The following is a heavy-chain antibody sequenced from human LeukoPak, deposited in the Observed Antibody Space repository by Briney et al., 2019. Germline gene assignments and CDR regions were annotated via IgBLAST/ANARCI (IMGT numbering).Heavy chain of an antibody. D-gene: IGHD3/OR15-3a*01. J-gene: IGHJ3*02. Sequence: PGGSLRLSCAASGFSFSDYYMSWVRQAPGKGLEWVSFITSSGTTIYYADSVRGRFTMSRDNATNSLSLQMNRLRGEDTAVYYCARFGTGYGALDIWGQGTMVTVSS. CDR1: GFSFSDYY. CDR3: ARFGTGYGALDI. V-gene: IGHV3-11*04. CDR2: ITSSGTTI.